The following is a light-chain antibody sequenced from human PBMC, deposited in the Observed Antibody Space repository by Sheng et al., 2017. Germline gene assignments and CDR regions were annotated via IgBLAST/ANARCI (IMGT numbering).Light chain of an antibody. CDR1: QDITNR. V-gene: IGKV1-33*01. CDR2: DAS. Sequence: DIQLTQSPSSLSASVGDRVSITCQASQDITNRLNWHQQKPGKAPKCLISDASDLEAGVPSRFSGSGSGTDFTLTISNLQPEDFATYYCQQYVDLVPTFGGGTEGGD. J-gene: IGKJ4*01. CDR3: QQYVDLVPT.